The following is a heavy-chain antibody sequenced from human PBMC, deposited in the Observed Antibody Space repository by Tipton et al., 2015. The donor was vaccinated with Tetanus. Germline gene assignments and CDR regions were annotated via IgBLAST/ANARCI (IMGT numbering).Heavy chain of an antibody. J-gene: IGHJ6*02. D-gene: IGHD2-2*01. CDR1: GYTFTSYG. V-gene: IGHV1-8*02. CDR2: LNPKSGSA. CDR3: ASGSSIRHGLDV. Sequence: QSGAEAKKPGASVKVSCKASGYTFTSYGLNWVRKAAGRGFEWMGWLNPKSGSAAYAPRFQGRVTMTTNTSITTAFMEVASLTYEDTAVYYCASGSSIRHGLDVWGHGTSVTVSS.